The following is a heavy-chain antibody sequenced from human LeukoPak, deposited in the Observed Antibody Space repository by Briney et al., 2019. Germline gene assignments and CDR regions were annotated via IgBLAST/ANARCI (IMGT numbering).Heavy chain of an antibody. D-gene: IGHD3-10*01. CDR3: ARGIRGTRDHSYYYMDV. CDR1: GGTFISYA. Sequence: SVKVSCKACGGTFISYAITWVRQAPGQGREGMGGILPIFGTANYAQKFQRRVTITADNSASTVYVELSSMRSDDTAVYYCARGIRGTRDHSYYYMDVWGKGTTVTVSS. V-gene: IGHV1-69*06. J-gene: IGHJ6*03. CDR2: ILPIFGTA.